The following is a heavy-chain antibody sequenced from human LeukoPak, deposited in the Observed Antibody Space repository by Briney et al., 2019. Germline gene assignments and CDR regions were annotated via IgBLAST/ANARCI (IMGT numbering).Heavy chain of an antibody. CDR3: ARGLVSSSPFDY. CDR2: ISSNGGST. D-gene: IGHD6-6*01. Sequence: GGSLRLSCAASGFTFSSYAMHWVRQAPGKGLEYVSAISSNGGSTYYANSVKGRFTISRDNSKNALYLQMGSLRAEDMAVYYCARGLVSSSPFDYWGQGTLVTVSS. J-gene: IGHJ4*02. V-gene: IGHV3-64*01. CDR1: GFTFSSYA.